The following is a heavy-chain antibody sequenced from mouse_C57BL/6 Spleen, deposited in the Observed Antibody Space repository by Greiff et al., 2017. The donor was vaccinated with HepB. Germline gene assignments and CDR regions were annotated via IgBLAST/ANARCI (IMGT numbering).Heavy chain of an antibody. CDR1: GYTFTDDY. D-gene: IGHD2-4*01. CDR2: IYPGSGNT. J-gene: IGHJ1*03. V-gene: IGHV1-76*01. Sequence: VQLQQSGAELVRPGASVKLSCKASGYTFTDDYINWVKQRPGQGLEWIARIYPGSGNTYYNEKFKGKATLTAEKSSSTAYMQLSSLTSEDSAVYFCARDYDYDDWYFDVWGTGTTVTVSS. CDR3: ARDYDYDDWYFDV.